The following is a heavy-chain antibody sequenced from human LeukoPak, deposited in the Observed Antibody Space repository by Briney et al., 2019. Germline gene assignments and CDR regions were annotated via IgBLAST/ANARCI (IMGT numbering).Heavy chain of an antibody. CDR2: IYPGDSDT. D-gene: IGHD3-22*01. J-gene: IGHJ4*02. CDR3: ARFSYDSSAYRDY. CDR1: GYTFINYW. V-gene: IGHV5-51*01. Sequence: GESLKISCKGSGYTFINYWIGWVRQMPGKGLEWMGIIYPGDSDTRYSPSFQGQVTISADKSIITAYLQWSSLKASDTAMYYCARFSYDSSAYRDYWGQGTLVTVSS.